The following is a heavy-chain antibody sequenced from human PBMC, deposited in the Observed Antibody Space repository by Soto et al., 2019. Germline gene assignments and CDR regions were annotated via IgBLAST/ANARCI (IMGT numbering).Heavy chain of an antibody. CDR1: GYTFTSYG. Sequence: QVQLVQSGAEVKKPGASVKVSCKASGYTFTSYGISWVRQAPGQGLEWMGWISAYNGNTNYAQKLQGRVTMTTDTSTSTGFMELRSLRSDDTAVDYCACSLTGTVFDYWGQGTLVTVSS. CDR2: ISAYNGNT. V-gene: IGHV1-18*01. D-gene: IGHD1-20*01. CDR3: ACSLTGTVFDY. J-gene: IGHJ4*02.